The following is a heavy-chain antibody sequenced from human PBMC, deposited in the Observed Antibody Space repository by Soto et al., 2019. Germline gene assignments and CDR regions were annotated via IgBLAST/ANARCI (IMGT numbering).Heavy chain of an antibody. D-gene: IGHD4-17*01. CDR1: GFTFSSYW. CDR2: IKQNGSEK. CDR3: ARDQLAVTKYFDY. J-gene: IGHJ4*02. Sequence: GGSLRLSCAASGFTFSSYWMSWVRQAPGKGLEWVANIKQNGSEKYYVDSVKGRFTISRDNAKNSLYLQMNSLRAEDTAVYYCARDQLAVTKYFDYWGQGTLVTVSS. V-gene: IGHV3-7*05.